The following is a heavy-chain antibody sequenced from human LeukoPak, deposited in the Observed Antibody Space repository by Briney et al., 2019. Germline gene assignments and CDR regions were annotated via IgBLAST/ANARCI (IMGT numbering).Heavy chain of an antibody. CDR1: GGSISSYY. D-gene: IGHD3-22*01. CDR2: IYYSGST. J-gene: IGHJ4*02. CDR3: ARAGASLYYYDSSGYYYDY. V-gene: IGHV4-59*01. Sequence: PSETLSLTCTVSGGSISSYYWSWTRQPPGKGLEWIGYIYYSGSTNYNPSLKSRVTISVDTSKNQFSLKLSSVTAADTAVYYCARAGASLYYYDSSGYYYDYWGQGTLVTVSS.